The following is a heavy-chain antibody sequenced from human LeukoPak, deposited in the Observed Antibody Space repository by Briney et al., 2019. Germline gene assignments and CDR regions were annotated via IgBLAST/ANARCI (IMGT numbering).Heavy chain of an antibody. CDR2: ISISGTTI. Sequence: HPGGSLRLSCVASGFTLSSYEMYWLRQAPGKGLEWLSYISISGTTIYYADSVKGRFTISRDNAKNSLYLQMNSLRDEDTAVYYCARVFYDSSGYRPCDYWGQGTLVTVSS. D-gene: IGHD3-22*01. CDR1: GFTLSSYE. CDR3: ARVFYDSSGYRPCDY. V-gene: IGHV3-48*03. J-gene: IGHJ4*02.